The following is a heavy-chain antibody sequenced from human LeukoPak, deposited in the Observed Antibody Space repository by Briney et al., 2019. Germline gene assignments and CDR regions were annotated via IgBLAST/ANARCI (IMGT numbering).Heavy chain of an antibody. V-gene: IGHV3-7*01. CDR1: GFTLSNYW. CDR3: ARSLLPRATVWKYYYYMDV. Sequence: GGSLRLSCAASGFTLSNYWMTWVRQAPGKGLEWVANIKHDGSEDYYLDSVKGRFTISRDNAKSSMWLQMNSLRDEDTAVYYCARSLLPRATVWKYYYYMDVWGKGTTVTISS. CDR2: IKHDGSED. D-gene: IGHD1-26*01. J-gene: IGHJ6*03.